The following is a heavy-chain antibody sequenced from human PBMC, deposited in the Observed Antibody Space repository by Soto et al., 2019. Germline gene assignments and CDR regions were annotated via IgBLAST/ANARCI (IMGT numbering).Heavy chain of an antibody. CDR3: AKPAPPGDYGGVHFDY. CDR2: ISASGGTT. CDR1: GFTFSSYA. D-gene: IGHD4-17*01. Sequence: EVQLLESGGGLVQPGGSLRLSCAASGFTFSSYAMTWVRQAPGKGLEWVSTISASGGTTYYTDSMKGRFTISRDNSKNTLYLQMTGLRAEDTAVYFCAKPAPPGDYGGVHFDYWGQGTLVTVSS. V-gene: IGHV3-23*01. J-gene: IGHJ4*02.